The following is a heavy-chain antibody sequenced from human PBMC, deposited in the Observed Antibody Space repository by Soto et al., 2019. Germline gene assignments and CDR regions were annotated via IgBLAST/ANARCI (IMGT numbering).Heavy chain of an antibody. J-gene: IGHJ4*01. CDR1: GGTLSSYA. CDR2: IIPIFGTA. V-gene: IGHV1-69*13. D-gene: IGHD1-26*01. CDR3: ARGLRPPPWGLLSTNFAFDFED. Sequence: ASVKVSCKASGGTLSSYAISWVRQAPGQGLEWMGGIIPIFGTANYAQKFQGRVTITADESTSTAYMELSSLRSEDTAVYYCARGLRPPPWGLLSTNFAFDFEDGGKGSPVNV.